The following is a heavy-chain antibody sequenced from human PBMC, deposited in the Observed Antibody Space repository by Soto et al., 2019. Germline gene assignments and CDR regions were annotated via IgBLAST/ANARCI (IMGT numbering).Heavy chain of an antibody. V-gene: IGHV3-33*01. CDR3: ARDWCSGYDP. CDR1: GFTFSSHG. D-gene: IGHD6-19*01. J-gene: IGHJ5*02. Sequence: QVQLVESGGGVVQPGRSLRLSCAASGFTFSSHGMHWVRQAPGKGLEWVAVIWNDGSSKYYADSVKSRFTISRDSSKNTLYRQMDSLPAEDTAVYYCARDWCSGYDPWGQGALVTVSS. CDR2: IWNDGSSK.